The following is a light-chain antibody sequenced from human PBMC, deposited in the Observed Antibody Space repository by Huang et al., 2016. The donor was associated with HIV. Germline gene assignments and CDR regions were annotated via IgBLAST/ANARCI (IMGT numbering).Light chain of an antibody. CDR3: HQYGSSPWT. CDR1: QGVGSSF. V-gene: IGKV3-20*01. CDR2: CAS. J-gene: IGKJ1*01. Sequence: EIVLTQSPGTLSLSPGERATLSCRASQGVGSSFLAWYQQKPGQAPRLLSYCASSRATGIPDRFSGSGSGTDFTLTISRLEPEDFAIYYCHQYGSSPWTFGQGTKVEIK.